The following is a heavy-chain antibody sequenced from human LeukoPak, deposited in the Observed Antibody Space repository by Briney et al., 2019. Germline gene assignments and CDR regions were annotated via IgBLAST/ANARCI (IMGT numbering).Heavy chain of an antibody. CDR3: ARSDGYGLVGI. D-gene: IGHD3-10*01. V-gene: IGHV4-39*07. CDR2: IYYSGST. Sequence: SETLSLTCTVSGGSISSSSYYWGWIRQPPGKGLEWIGSIYYSGSTYYNPSLKSRVTISVDTSKNQFSLTLSSVTAADTAVYYCARSDGYGLVGIWGQGTMVTVSS. J-gene: IGHJ3*02. CDR1: GGSISSSSYY.